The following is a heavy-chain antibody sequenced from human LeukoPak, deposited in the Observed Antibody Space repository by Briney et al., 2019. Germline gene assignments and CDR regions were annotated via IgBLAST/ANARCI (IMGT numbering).Heavy chain of an antibody. CDR3: AGDDNYHSETIYYDVFSV. Sequence: GGSLILSCAASGFTFNTYWMAWVRQAPGKGLEWVANIKRDGSEKKYADSVKGRFTISRDNAKNSMYLLMDSLRAEDTAIYYCAGDDNYHSETIYYDVFSVWGQGTRVTVSS. CDR1: GFTFNTYW. CDR2: IKRDGSEK. V-gene: IGHV3-7*03. J-gene: IGHJ3*01. D-gene: IGHD3-22*01.